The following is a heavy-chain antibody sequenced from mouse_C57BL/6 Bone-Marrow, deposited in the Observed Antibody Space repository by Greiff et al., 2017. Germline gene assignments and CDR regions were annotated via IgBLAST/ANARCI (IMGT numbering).Heavy chain of an antibody. CDR3: ARSGLLRLRYYAIDY. J-gene: IGHJ4*01. V-gene: IGHV5-6*01. D-gene: IGHD2-4*01. CDR2: ISSGGSYT. Sequence: EVKLVESGGDLVKPGGSLKLSCAASGFTFSSYGMSWVRQTPDKRLEWVATISSGGSYTYYPDSVKGRFTISRDNAKNTLYLQKSRLKSQDTAMYYCARSGLLRLRYYAIDYWGQGTSVTVSS. CDR1: GFTFSSYG.